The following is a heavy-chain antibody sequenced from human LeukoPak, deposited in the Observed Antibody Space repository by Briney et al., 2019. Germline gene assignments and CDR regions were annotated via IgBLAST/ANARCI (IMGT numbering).Heavy chain of an antibody. V-gene: IGHV1-2*02. D-gene: IGHD2-2*01. CDR3: ARENCSSTSCYLLNDY. Sequence: ASVKFSCKASGYTFTGYYMHWVRQAPGQGLEWMGWINPNSGGTNYAQKFQGRVTMTRDTSISTAYMELSRLRSDDTAVYYCARENCSSTSCYLLNDYWGQGTLVTVSS. J-gene: IGHJ4*02. CDR1: GYTFTGYY. CDR2: INPNSGGT.